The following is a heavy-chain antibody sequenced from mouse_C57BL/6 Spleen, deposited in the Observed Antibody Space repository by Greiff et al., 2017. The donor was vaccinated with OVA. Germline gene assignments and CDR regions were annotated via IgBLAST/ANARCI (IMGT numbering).Heavy chain of an antibody. V-gene: IGHV1-64*01. D-gene: IGHD4-1*01. CDR3: ARALTNCDYSDT. J-gene: IGHJ2*01. Sequence: VQLQQPGAELVKPGASVKLSCKASGYTFTSYWMHWVKQRPGQGLEWIGMIHPNSGSTNYNEKFKSKATLTVDKSSSTAYMQLSSLTSEDSAVYYSARALTNCDYSDTWGQGTTLTDSP. CDR2: IHPNSGST. CDR1: GYTFTSYW.